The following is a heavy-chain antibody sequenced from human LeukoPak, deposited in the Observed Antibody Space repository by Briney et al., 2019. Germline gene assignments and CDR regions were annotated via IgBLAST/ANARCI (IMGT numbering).Heavy chain of an antibody. Sequence: ASVKVSCKASGGTFSSYAISWVRQAPGQGLEWMGGIIPIFGTANYAQKFQGRVTIAADESTSTAYMELSSLRSEDTAVYYCAASVTRDYYYYYGMDVWGQGTTVTVSS. D-gene: IGHD4-17*01. CDR1: GGTFSSYA. CDR2: IIPIFGTA. CDR3: AASVTRDYYYYYGMDV. V-gene: IGHV1-69*13. J-gene: IGHJ6*02.